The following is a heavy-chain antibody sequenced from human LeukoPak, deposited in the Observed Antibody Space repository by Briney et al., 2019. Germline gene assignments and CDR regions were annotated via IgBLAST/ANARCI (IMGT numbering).Heavy chain of an antibody. CDR2: IKQDGSEK. J-gene: IGHJ3*01. V-gene: IGHV3-7*01. CDR1: GFTFSSYW. Sequence: GGSLRLSCAASGFTFSSYWMSWVRQAPGKGLEWVANIKQDGSEKYYVDSVKGRFTISRDNAKNSLYLQMNSLRAEDTAVYYCARGYRLKHRRSSGSLAFDVWGQGTMVTVSS. CDR3: ARGYRLKHRRSSGSLAFDV. D-gene: IGHD3-22*01.